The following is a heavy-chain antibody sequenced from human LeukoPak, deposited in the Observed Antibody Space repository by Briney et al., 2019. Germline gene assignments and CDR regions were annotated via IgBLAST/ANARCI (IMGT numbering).Heavy chain of an antibody. J-gene: IGHJ4*02. Sequence: AVISYDGSNKYYADSVKGRFTISRDNPKNTLYLQMSSLRAEDTAVYYCAKEYYDILTVGYWGQGTLVTVSS. V-gene: IGHV3-30*15. CDR2: ISYDGSNK. CDR3: AKEYYDILTVGY. D-gene: IGHD3-9*01.